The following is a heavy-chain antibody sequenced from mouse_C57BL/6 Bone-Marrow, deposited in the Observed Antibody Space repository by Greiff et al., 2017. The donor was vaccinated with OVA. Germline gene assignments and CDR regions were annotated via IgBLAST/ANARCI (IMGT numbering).Heavy chain of an antibody. Sequence: VMLVEPGAELAKPGASVKLSCKASGYTFTSYWMHWVKQRPGQGLEWIGYINPSSGYTNYNQKFKDKATLTAAKSSSTAYMQLSSLTYEDSAVYYCARDEESYYGSSYVLFDYWGQGTTLTVSS. CDR2: INPSSGYT. CDR1: GYTFTSYW. CDR3: ARDEESYYGSSYVLFDY. D-gene: IGHD1-1*01. J-gene: IGHJ2*01. V-gene: IGHV1-7*01.